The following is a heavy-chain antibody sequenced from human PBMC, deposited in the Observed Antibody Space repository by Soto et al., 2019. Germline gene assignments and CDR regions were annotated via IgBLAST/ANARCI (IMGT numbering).Heavy chain of an antibody. Sequence: DVQLLESGGGLVQPGGSLRLSCAASGFRFSTYDMSWVRQAPGKGLEWVSVMSGSGSGTYYADSVKGRFTISRDNSKKTLSLQMNSLRAEDTAVYYCVRQAKLTTVTANVGYSYGLAVWGKGTTVTVSS. J-gene: IGHJ6*04. CDR3: VRQAKLTTVTANVGYSYGLAV. D-gene: IGHD4-4*01. V-gene: IGHV3-23*01. CDR2: MSGSGSGT. CDR1: GFRFSTYD.